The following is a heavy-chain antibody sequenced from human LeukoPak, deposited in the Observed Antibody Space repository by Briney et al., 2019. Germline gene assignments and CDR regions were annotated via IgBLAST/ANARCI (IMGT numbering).Heavy chain of an antibody. CDR3: AKMARDLGATYERVLQH. J-gene: IGHJ1*01. CDR1: GFTFSSYG. V-gene: IGHV3-23*01. Sequence: QPGVSLRLSCTASGFTFSSYGMSWVRQAPGKGLEWVSDISGSGGNQHSADPVKGRFTISRDNSKNTLYLQMNSLRAEDTAVYYCAKMARDLGATYERVLQHWGQGTLVTVSS. CDR2: ISGSGGNQ. D-gene: IGHD1-26*01.